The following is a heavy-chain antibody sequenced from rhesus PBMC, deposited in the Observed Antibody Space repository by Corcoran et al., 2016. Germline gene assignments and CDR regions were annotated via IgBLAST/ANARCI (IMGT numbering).Heavy chain of an antibody. Sequence: VQLQESGPGLVKPSETLSLTCAVSGGSISSNYWSWIRQPPGKGREWIGRIYGSSGSTSYNPSLRSRVTISADTSKNQFSLKLSSVTAADAAVYYCARVGYLRSLDVWGRGILVTVSS. CDR1: GGSISSNY. J-gene: IGHJ5-2*02. CDR3: ARVGYLRSLDV. CDR2: IYGSSGST. V-gene: IGHV4-147*01. D-gene: IGHD5-24*01.